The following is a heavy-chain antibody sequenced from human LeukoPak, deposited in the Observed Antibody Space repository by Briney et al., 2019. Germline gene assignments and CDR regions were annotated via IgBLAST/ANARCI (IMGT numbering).Heavy chain of an antibody. CDR2: MYYTGST. D-gene: IGHD2-21*01. V-gene: IGHV4-61*01. CDR1: GDSVSSSSYY. CDR3: ARRDGY. J-gene: IGHJ4*02. Sequence: SETLSLTCTVSGDSVSSSSYYWTWIRQPPGKGLEWIGYMYYTGSTNYNPSLKSRVTISVDTTKNQFSLKLCSVTAADTAVYYCARRDGYWGQGTLVTVSS.